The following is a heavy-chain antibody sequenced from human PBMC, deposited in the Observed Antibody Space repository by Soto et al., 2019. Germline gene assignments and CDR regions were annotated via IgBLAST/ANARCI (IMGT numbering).Heavy chain of an antibody. Sequence: SWVRKDHGKGLEWVSIISGSGGSTYYAGSVKGRFTISRDNSKNTLYLQMNSLRAEDTAVYYCSKEWGDCSYSDKCFSLSHYWGQ. V-gene: IGHV3-23*01. J-gene: IGHJ4*02. CDR2: ISGSGGST. D-gene: IGHD2-15*01. CDR3: SKEWGDCSYSDKCFSLSHY.